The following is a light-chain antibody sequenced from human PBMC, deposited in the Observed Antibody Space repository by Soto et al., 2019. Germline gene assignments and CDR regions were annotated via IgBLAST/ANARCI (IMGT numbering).Light chain of an antibody. V-gene: IGKV1-17*01. J-gene: IGKJ1*01. CDR1: LGIRSD. CDR2: AAS. CDR3: LQHKSYPWT. Sequence: DIQMTQSPSSLSASVGERVTITCRASLGIRSDLGWYQQKPGKPPKRLIYAASTLQSGVPPRFSGSGSGTEFTLTSSSLQPEDFAAYYCLQHKSYPWTFGQGTKVEIK.